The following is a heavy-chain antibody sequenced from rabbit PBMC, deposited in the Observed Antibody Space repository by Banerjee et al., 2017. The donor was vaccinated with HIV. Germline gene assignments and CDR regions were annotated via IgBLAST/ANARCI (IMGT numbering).Heavy chain of an antibody. CDR3: VREDDDDYYDL. CDR1: GFSFSSSYY. V-gene: IGHV1S45*01. CDR2: IYTGSGST. D-gene: IGHD2-1*01. J-gene: IGHJ6*01. Sequence: QEQLVESGGGLVQPEGSLTLTCTASGFSFSSSYYMCWVRQAPGKGLEWIGIIYTGSGSTDYATWVNGRFTISSDNAQNTVDLQMNSLTAADTATYFCVREDDDDYYDLWGQGTLVTVS.